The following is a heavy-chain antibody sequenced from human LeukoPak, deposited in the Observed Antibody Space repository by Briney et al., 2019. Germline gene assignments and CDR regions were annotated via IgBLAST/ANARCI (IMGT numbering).Heavy chain of an antibody. J-gene: IGHJ4*02. V-gene: IGHV3-23*01. D-gene: IGHD1-1*01. Sequence: PGGSLRLSCAASGFTFSNSAMCWVRQAPRKGLEWVSGISRGGGSTDYADSVKGRFTISRDTSIDTLYLQMNSLRAEDTAVYYCAKEVRPNDYWGQGTLVTVSS. CDR1: GFTFSNSA. CDR2: ISRGGGST. CDR3: AKEVRPNDY.